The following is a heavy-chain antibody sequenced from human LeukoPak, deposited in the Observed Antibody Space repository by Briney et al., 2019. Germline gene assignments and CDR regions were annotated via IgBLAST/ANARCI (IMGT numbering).Heavy chain of an antibody. CDR3: TRGYCCGSTCYFPGAFDI. Sequence: GGSLRLSCTASGFAFGDYTMSWLRQAPGMGLEWVGFIRSIAYGETTEYAASVKGRFTISREDSKSTAYLQLNSLKTEDTAVYYCTRGYCCGSTCYFPGAFDIWGQGTMVTVSS. CDR1: GFAFGDYT. CDR2: IRSIAYGETT. V-gene: IGHV3-49*03. J-gene: IGHJ3*02. D-gene: IGHD2-15*01.